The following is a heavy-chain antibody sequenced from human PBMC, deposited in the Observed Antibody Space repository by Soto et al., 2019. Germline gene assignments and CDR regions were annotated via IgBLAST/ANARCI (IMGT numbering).Heavy chain of an antibody. CDR3: PREGVQLWSFDY. J-gene: IGHJ4*02. CDR2: IIPILGIA. Sequence: QVQLVQSGAEVKKPGSSVKVSCKASGGTFSSYTISWVRQAPGQGLEWMGRIIPILGIANYAQKFQGRVTITAHKSTITAYMELSRLRSEDTTVYYCPREGVQLWSFDYWGQGTLVTVSS. CDR1: GGTFSSYT. V-gene: IGHV1-69*08. D-gene: IGHD5-18*01.